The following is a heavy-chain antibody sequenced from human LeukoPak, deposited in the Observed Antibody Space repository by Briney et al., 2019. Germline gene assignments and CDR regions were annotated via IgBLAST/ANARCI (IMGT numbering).Heavy chain of an antibody. V-gene: IGHV4-39*02. J-gene: IGHJ5*02. D-gene: IGHD6-6*01. CDR2: MHYSGNS. CDR1: GFTLSSYS. Sequence: SGGSLRLSCAASGFTLSSYSMNWIRQSPGRGLEWIGSMHYSGNSLYNPSLNSRVTISVDTSKNHFSLKLTSVTAADTAVYYCARYSSSSGWFDPWGQGTLVTVSS. CDR3: ARYSSSSGWFDP.